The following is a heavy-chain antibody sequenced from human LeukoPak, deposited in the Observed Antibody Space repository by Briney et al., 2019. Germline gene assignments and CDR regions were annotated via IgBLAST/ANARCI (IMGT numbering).Heavy chain of an antibody. J-gene: IGHJ4*02. CDR2: IWSNGDYI. CDR1: GDGFTRHT. D-gene: IGHD6-13*01. Sequence: GGSLRLSCAGSGDGFTRHTMNWVRRAPGKGLEWFAYIWSNGDYIYYPDSVKGRFTISRDNARTSVYLQMNSLRVEDTAIYYCAREYDSRARFDSWGPGTLVTVSS. CDR3: AREYDSRARFDS. V-gene: IGHV3-21*05.